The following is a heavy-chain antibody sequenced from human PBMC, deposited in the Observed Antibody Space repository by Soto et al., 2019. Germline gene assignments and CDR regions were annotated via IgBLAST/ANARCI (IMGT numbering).Heavy chain of an antibody. CDR3: AKEARRVIKASYYFDY. CDR1: GFTFSSYG. J-gene: IGHJ4*02. D-gene: IGHD3-22*01. Sequence: GGSLRLSCAASGFTFSSYGMHWVRQAPGKGLEWVAVISYDGSNKYYADSVKGRFTISRDNSKNTLYLQMNSLRAEDTAVYYCAKEARRVIKASYYFDYWGQGTLVTVSS. CDR2: ISYDGSNK. V-gene: IGHV3-30*18.